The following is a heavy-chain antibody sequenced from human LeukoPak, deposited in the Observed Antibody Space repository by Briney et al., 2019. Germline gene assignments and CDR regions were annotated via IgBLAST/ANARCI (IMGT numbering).Heavy chain of an antibody. CDR1: GFTFSSYA. CDR3: AKDYGGNAGYFDY. Sequence: GGSLRLSCAASGFTFSSYAMSWVRHPPGKGLEWVSAISGSGGSTYYADSVKGRFTISRDNSKNTLYLQMNSLRAEDTAIYYCAKDYGGNAGYFDYWGQGTLVTVSS. V-gene: IGHV3-23*01. CDR2: ISGSGGST. J-gene: IGHJ4*02. D-gene: IGHD4-23*01.